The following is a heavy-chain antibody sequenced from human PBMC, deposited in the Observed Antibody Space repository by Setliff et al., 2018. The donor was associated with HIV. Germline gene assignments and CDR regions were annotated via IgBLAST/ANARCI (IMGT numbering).Heavy chain of an antibody. J-gene: IGHJ6*03. CDR2: ISYSGTT. D-gene: IGHD2-21*01. Sequence: SETLSLTCAVFGGSIGSYRWNWIRQTPGKGLEWIGFISYSGTTDYNPSLKSRVTISIDTSKNQFSLKLTSVTAADTAVYYCARRASPPSGPYSQYYMDVWGRGTSVTVS. CDR1: GGSIGSYR. V-gene: IGHV4-59*08. CDR3: ARRASPPSGPYSQYYMDV.